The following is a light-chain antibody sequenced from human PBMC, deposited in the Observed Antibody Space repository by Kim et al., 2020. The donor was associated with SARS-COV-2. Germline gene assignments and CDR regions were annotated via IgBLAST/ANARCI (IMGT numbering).Light chain of an antibody. CDR1: NCNIGTNT. V-gene: IGLV1-44*01. J-gene: IGLJ1*01. Sequence: QSVLTRPPSASGTPGQWVTISCTGSNCNIGTNTLDWYQQIPGTAPNLLIYSNDHRPSGDADRVSGSTSGSSASLAISGLLSGDEADDYCSAWDDSSNANVFGSGTKVTVL. CDR2: SND. CDR3: SAWDDSSNANV.